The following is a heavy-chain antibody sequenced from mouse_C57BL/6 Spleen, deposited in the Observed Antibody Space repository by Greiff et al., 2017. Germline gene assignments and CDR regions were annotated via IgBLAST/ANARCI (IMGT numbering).Heavy chain of an antibody. J-gene: IGHJ2*01. CDR1: GYAFSSYW. D-gene: IGHD2-5*01. V-gene: IGHV1-80*01. CDR2: IYPGDGDT. Sequence: VKLQQSGAELVKPGASVKISCKASGYAFSSYWMNWVKQRPGKGLEWIGQIYPGDGDTNYNGKFKGKATLTADKSSSTAYMQLSSLTSEDSAVYFCARRGVRYSSYFDYWGQGTTLTVSS. CDR3: ARRGVRYSSYFDY.